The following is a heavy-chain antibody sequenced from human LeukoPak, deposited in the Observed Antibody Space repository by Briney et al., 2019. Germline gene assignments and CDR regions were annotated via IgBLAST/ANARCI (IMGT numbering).Heavy chain of an antibody. J-gene: IGHJ4*02. Sequence: GASVKVSCKASGYTFPAYYIHWVRQAPGQGPEWMGWIFPNTGDTNYAQKFQGRVTMTWDTSISTAYMELSRLRSDDTAVYYCARDGEGRTNFDYWGQGTLITVSS. CDR3: ARDGEGRTNFDY. D-gene: IGHD1-14*01. CDR2: IFPNTGDT. V-gene: IGHV1-2*02. CDR1: GYTFPAYY.